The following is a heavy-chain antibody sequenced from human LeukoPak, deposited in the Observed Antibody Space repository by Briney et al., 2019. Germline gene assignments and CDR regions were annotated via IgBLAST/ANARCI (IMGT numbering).Heavy chain of an antibody. CDR2: INIDGSTS. D-gene: IGHD5-24*01. CDR1: GFTFSSYW. Sequence: GGSLTLSCAASGFTFSSYWMHWVRQAPGKGLVWVSRINIDGSTSNYADSVKGRFTISRDNAKNAVYPQMNSLRVEDTAVYYCARASALATPPFAYWGQGTLVTVSS. V-gene: IGHV3-74*01. J-gene: IGHJ4*02. CDR3: ARASALATPPFAY.